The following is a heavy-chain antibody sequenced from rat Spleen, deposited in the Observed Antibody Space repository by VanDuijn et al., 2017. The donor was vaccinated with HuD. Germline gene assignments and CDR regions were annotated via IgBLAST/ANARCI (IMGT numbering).Heavy chain of an antibody. CDR3: TTGYYDGYYLVFDY. J-gene: IGHJ2*01. CDR1: GFTFSNYG. V-gene: IGHV5-27*01. Sequence: EVQLVESDGGLVQPGRSLQLSCAASGFTFSNYGMAWVRQTPTKGLQWVAAITPSGITTHYRDSMKGRFTISRDNAKSTLYLQMDSLRSEDTATYYCTTGYYDGYYLVFDYWGQGVMVTVSS. CDR2: ITPSGITT. D-gene: IGHD1-12*03.